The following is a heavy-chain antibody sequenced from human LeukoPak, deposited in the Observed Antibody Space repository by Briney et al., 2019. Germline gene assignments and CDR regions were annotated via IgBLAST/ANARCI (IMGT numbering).Heavy chain of an antibody. D-gene: IGHD3-22*01. CDR3: TRDPYYFDSSGYYHHAFDI. CDR1: GITFRDYA. J-gene: IGHJ3*02. V-gene: IGHV3-49*04. Sequence: GGSLRLSCTGFGITFRDYAVSWVRQAPGKGLECIGFIRSKVYGGTTEYAASVKGRFTISRDDSKSIAYLQMNSLKTEDTAVYYCTRDPYYFDSSGYYHHAFDIWGQGTMVAVSS. CDR2: IRSKVYGGTT.